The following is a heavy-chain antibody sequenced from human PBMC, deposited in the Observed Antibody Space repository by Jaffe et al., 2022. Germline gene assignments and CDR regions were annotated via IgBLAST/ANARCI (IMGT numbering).Heavy chain of an antibody. CDR1: GFTFSNYW. V-gene: IGHV3-74*01. J-gene: IGHJ4*02. D-gene: IGHD5-12*01. CDR2: IDGFGSTT. Sequence: EVQLVESGGGLVQPGGSLRLSCAASGFTFSNYWMHWVRQAPGKGLVWVSKIDGFGSTTNYADSVKGRFTISRNNAKNTLYLQMNSLRAEDTAVYYCVPIGYDLDYRGQGTLVSVSS. CDR3: VPIGYDLDY.